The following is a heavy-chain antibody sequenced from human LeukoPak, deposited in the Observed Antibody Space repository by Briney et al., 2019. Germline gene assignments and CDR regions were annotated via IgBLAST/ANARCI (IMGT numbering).Heavy chain of an antibody. V-gene: IGHV3-21*01. D-gene: IGHD1-26*01. CDR2: INNVGSHI. CDR3: SRDPTYYLRYGYFDY. J-gene: IGHJ4*02. Sequence: PGRSLRLSCAASGYRFSSYGMHWVRQAPGKGLEWVSSINNVGSHIYYAGSVKGRFTISRDNTKNSLYLQMNSLRAEDTAVYYCSRDPTYYLRYGYFDYWGQGALVTVSS. CDR1: GYRFSSYG.